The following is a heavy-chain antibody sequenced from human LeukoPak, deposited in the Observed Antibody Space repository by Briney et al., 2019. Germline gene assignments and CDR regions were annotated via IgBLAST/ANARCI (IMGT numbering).Heavy chain of an antibody. V-gene: IGHV4-38-2*02. CDR2: IYYSGST. D-gene: IGHD5/OR15-5a*01. CDR1: GYSISSGYY. Sequence: SETLSLTCTVSGYSISSGYYWGWIRQPPGKGLEWIGSIYYSGSTYYNPSLKSRVTISVDMSKNQFSLKLSSVTAADTAVYYCARAGVLRELDAFDIWGQGTMVTVSS. J-gene: IGHJ3*02. CDR3: ARAGVLRELDAFDI.